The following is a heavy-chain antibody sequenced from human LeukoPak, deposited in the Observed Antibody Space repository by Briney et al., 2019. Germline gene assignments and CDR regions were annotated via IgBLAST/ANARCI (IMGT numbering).Heavy chain of an antibody. CDR3: ARAYYYGSGSYYFDY. D-gene: IGHD3-10*01. J-gene: IGHJ4*02. CDR1: GYTFTSYA. CDR2: INAGNGNT. Sequence: ASVKVSCKASGYTFTSYAMHWVRQAPGQRLEWMGWINAGNGNTKYSQKFQGRVTITRDTSASTAYMELSSLRSEDTAVYYCARAYYYGSGSYYFDYWGQGALVTVSS. V-gene: IGHV1-3*01.